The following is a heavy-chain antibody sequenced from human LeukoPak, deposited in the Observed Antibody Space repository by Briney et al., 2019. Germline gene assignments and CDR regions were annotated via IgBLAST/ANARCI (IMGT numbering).Heavy chain of an antibody. Sequence: PSETLSLTCTVSGGSISSYYWSWIRQPAGKGLEWIGRIYTSGSTNYNPSLKSRVTMSVDTSKNQFSLKLSSVTATDTAVYYCAREVAMVRGVAHFDYWGQGTLVTVSS. J-gene: IGHJ4*02. D-gene: IGHD3-10*01. V-gene: IGHV4-4*07. CDR2: IYTSGST. CDR1: GGSISSYY. CDR3: AREVAMVRGVAHFDY.